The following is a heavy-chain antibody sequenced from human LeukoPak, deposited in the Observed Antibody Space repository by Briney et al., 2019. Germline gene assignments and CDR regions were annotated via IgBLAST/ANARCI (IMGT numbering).Heavy chain of an antibody. J-gene: IGHJ6*03. D-gene: IGHD3-3*01. CDR2: ISSSGSTI. CDR1: GFTFSDYY. CDR3: ASQYYDFWSGYSRLSYMDV. Sequence: GGSLRLSCAASGFTFSDYYMSWIRQAPGKGLEWVSYISSSGSTIYYADSVKGRFTISRDNAKNSLYLQMDSLRAEDTAVYYCASQYYDFWSGYSRLSYMDVWGKGTTVTVSS. V-gene: IGHV3-11*01.